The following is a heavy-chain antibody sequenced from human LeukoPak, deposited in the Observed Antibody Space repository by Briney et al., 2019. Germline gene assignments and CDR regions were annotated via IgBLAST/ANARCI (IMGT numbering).Heavy chain of an antibody. CDR2: ISGSGGGT. J-gene: IGHJ5*02. Sequence: GGSLRLSCAVSGITLSNYGMSWVRQAPGKGLEWVAGISGSGGGTNYADSVKGRFTISRDNAKNSLYLQMNSLRAEDTAVYYCARDDKGYGDWFDPWGQGTLVTVSS. V-gene: IGHV3-23*01. CDR3: ARDDKGYGDWFDP. CDR1: GITLSNYG. D-gene: IGHD4-17*01.